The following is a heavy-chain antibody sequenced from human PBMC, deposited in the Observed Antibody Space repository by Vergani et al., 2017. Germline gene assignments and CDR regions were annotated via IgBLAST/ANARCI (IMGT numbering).Heavy chain of an antibody. CDR3: ARGRDIVVVPAAMPSPPWFDP. D-gene: IGHD2-2*01. CDR2: IRYDGSNK. CDR1: GFTFSSYA. Sequence: QVQLVESGGGVVQPGRSLRLSCAASGFTFSSYAMHWVRQAPGKGLEWVAFIRYDGSNKYYADSVKGRFTISRDNSKNTLYLQMNSLRAEDTAVYYCARGRDIVVVPAAMPSPPWFDPWGQGTLVTVSS. V-gene: IGHV3-30*02. J-gene: IGHJ5*02.